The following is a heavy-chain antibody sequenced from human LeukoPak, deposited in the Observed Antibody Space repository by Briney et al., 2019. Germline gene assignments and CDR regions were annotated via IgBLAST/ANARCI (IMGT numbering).Heavy chain of an antibody. CDR2: ISGSGGST. Sequence: GGSLRLSCAASGFTFSSYAMSWVRQAPGKGLEWVSAISGSGGSTYYADSVKGRFTISRDSSKNTLYLQMNSLRAEDTAVYYCAKVGQQLVITDAFDIWGQGTMVTVSS. J-gene: IGHJ3*02. CDR1: GFTFSSYA. CDR3: AKVGQQLVITDAFDI. V-gene: IGHV3-23*01. D-gene: IGHD6-13*01.